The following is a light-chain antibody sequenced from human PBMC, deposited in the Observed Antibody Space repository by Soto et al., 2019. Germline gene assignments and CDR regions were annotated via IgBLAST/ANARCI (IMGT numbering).Light chain of an antibody. Sequence: DIQMTQSPSSLSASVGDSVTITCRASQTINRWLAWHQQKPGKAPKLLIYDASTLQTGVPSRFSGSGSGTDFTLTISYLQSEDFGTYYCQQFYNYPRTFGQGTKVDIK. J-gene: IGKJ1*01. CDR1: QTINRW. CDR2: DAS. V-gene: IGKV1-5*01. CDR3: QQFYNYPRT.